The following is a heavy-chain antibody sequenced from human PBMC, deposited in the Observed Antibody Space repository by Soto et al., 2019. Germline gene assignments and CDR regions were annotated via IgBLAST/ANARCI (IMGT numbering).Heavy chain of an antibody. V-gene: IGHV3-7*01. CDR3: TRDSAYCRSTSCYLSYYYYMDV. D-gene: IGHD2-2*01. J-gene: IGHJ6*03. CDR1: GFTFSNHW. CDR2: IKQDGSEK. Sequence: EVQVVESGGGLVQPGGSVRLSCAASGFTFSNHWMTWVRQAPGKRLEWVANIKQDGSEKYYVDSVKGRFTLSRDNAKNSLYLQMNSLRAEDTAVYYCTRDSAYCRSTSCYLSYYYYMDVWGKGTTVTVSS.